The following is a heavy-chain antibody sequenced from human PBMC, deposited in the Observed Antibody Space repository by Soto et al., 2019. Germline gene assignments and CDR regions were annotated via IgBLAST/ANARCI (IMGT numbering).Heavy chain of an antibody. Sequence: EVHLVASGGGLVKPGGSLRLSCAASGFTFSGSSMNWVRQTAGKGLEWVSSISSSGSFLSYADSVKGRFTISRDNARNSLYLQMNNLRVADTALYYCARDPPHGGTSSWDADSCGQGTLVTVSS. CDR2: ISSSGSFL. D-gene: IGHD1-26*01. CDR3: ARDPPHGGTSSWDADS. J-gene: IGHJ4*02. V-gene: IGHV3-21*01. CDR1: GFTFSGSS.